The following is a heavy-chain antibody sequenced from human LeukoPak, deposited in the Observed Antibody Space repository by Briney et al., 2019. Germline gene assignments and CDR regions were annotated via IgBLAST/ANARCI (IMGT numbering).Heavy chain of an antibody. J-gene: IGHJ4*02. CDR3: ARLSISYSSGMFN. D-gene: IGHD6-19*01. CDR1: GGSISNYF. Sequence: SETLSLTCTVSGGSISNYFWSWIRQPAGKGLEWIGRVYMSGSTDYNPSLKSRVTMSVDTSRNQFSLKLSSVTAADTAVYYCARLSISYSSGMFNWGQGTLVTVSS. CDR2: VYMSGST. V-gene: IGHV4-4*07.